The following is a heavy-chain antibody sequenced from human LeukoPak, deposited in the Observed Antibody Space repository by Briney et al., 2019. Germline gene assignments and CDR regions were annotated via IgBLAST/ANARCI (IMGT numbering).Heavy chain of an antibody. Sequence: PGGSLRLSCAASGFAFDDYAMHWVPQAPGKGLEWVSLISGDGGSTYYADSVKGRFTISTDNSKNSLYLQMNSLRTDETALYSRLKVACSGGSCYLYYWRQGTLVTVSS. CDR2: ISGDGGST. CDR3: LKVACSGGSCYLYY. J-gene: IGHJ4*02. V-gene: IGHV3-43*02. CDR1: GFAFDDYA. D-gene: IGHD2-15*01.